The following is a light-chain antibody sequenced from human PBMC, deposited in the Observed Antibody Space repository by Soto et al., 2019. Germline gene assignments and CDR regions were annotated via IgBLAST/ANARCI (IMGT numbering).Light chain of an antibody. V-gene: IGLV2-14*01. J-gene: IGLJ1*01. CDR1: GTDVGRYNY. CDR2: DVS. CDR3: TSYTSDSTYV. Sequence: QSVLTQPASVSGSPGQSITISCTGTGTDVGRYNYVSWYQQHPGKAPKLMVYDVSNRPSWVSSRFSGSKSGITASLTISGLQAEDEADYYCTSYTSDSTYVFGTGTKVTVL.